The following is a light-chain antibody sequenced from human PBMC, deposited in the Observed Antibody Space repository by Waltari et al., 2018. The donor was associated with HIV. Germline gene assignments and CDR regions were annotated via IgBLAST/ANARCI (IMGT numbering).Light chain of an antibody. Sequence: DIVMTQSPDSLAVSLGERATIHCKSSPSVLYSSNNKNYLAWYQQKPGQPPKLLIYWASARESGVPDRFSASGSGTDFTLTISSLQAEDVAVYYCQQHYTTPLTFGGGTKVEI. CDR1: PSVLYSSNNKNY. CDR3: QQHYTTPLT. J-gene: IGKJ4*01. CDR2: WAS. V-gene: IGKV4-1*01.